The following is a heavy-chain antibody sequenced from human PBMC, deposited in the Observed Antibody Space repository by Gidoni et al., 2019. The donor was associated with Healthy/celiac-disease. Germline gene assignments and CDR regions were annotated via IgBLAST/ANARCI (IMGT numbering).Heavy chain of an antibody. J-gene: IGHJ3*02. Sequence: EVQLVESGGGLVQPGRSLRLSCTASGFTFGDYAMSWVRQAPGKGLEWVGFIRSKAYGGTTEYAASVKGRFTISRDDSKSIAYLQMNSLKTEDTAVYYCTRVKMATQTAFDIWGQGTMVTVSS. CDR2: IRSKAYGGTT. CDR3: TRVKMATQTAFDI. D-gene: IGHD5-12*01. CDR1: GFTFGDYA. V-gene: IGHV3-49*04.